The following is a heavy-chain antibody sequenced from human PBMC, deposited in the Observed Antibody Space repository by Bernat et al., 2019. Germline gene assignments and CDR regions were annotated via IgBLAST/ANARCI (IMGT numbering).Heavy chain of an antibody. J-gene: IGHJ4*02. Sequence: QITLKESGPTLVKPTQTLTLTCTFSGFSLSTSGVGVGWIRQPPGKALEWFALIYWDDDKRYSPSLKSRLTITKDTSKNQVVLTMTNMDPVDTATYYCARVDTAMVTFDYWGQGTLVTVSS. CDR2: IYWDDDK. CDR3: ARVDTAMVTFDY. D-gene: IGHD5-18*01. V-gene: IGHV2-5*02. CDR1: GFSLSTSGVG.